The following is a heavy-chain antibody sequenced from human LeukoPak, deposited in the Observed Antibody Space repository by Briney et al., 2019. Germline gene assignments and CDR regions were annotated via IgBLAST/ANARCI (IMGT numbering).Heavy chain of an antibody. J-gene: IGHJ3*02. CDR2: IYTSGST. CDR3: ARKVTYYDSNGYYYLGETFDI. CDR1: GGSISNYY. Sequence: SETLSLTCTVSGGSISNYYWSWIRQPAGKGLEWIGRIYTSGSTNYNPSLKSRVTMSVDTSKNQFSLKLSSVTAADTAVYYCARKVTYYDSNGYYYLGETFDIWGQGTTVTVSS. D-gene: IGHD3-22*01. V-gene: IGHV4-4*07.